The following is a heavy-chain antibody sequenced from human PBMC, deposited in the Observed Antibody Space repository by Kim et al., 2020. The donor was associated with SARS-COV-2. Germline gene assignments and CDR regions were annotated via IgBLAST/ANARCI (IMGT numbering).Heavy chain of an antibody. V-gene: IGHV4-4*02. CDR2: IYHSGST. Sequence: SETLSLTCAVSGGSISSSNWWSWVRQPPGKGLEWIGEIYHSGSTNYNPSLKSRVTISVDKSKNQFSLKLSSVTAADTAVYYCARTYSMITFGGNWYFDLWGRGTLVTVSS. CDR3: ARTYSMITFGGNWYFDL. CDR1: GGSISSSNW. J-gene: IGHJ2*01. D-gene: IGHD3-16*01.